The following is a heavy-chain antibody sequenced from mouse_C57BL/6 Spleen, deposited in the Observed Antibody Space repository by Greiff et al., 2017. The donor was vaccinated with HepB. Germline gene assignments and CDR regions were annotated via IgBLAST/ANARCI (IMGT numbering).Heavy chain of an antibody. V-gene: IGHV1-55*01. Sequence: QVQLQQPGAELVKPGASVKMSCKASGYTFTSYWITWVKQRPGQGLEWIGDIYPGSGSTNYNEKFKSKATLTVDTSSSTAYMQLSSLTSEDSAVYYCARMGYITTVVSFDYWGQDTTLTVSS. CDR3: ARMGYITTVVSFDY. CDR2: IYPGSGST. J-gene: IGHJ2*01. CDR1: GYTFTSYW. D-gene: IGHD1-1*01.